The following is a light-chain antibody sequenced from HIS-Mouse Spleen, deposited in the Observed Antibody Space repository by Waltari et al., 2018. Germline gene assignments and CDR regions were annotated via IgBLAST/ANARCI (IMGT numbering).Light chain of an antibody. CDR3: QSYDSSNHVV. Sequence: NFMLTQPHSVSESPGKTVTISCTGRSGSIASNYVPWDQQRPGSAPTTVIYEDNQRPSGVPDRFSGSIDSSSNSASLTISGLKTEDEADYYCQSYDSSNHVVFGGGTKLTVL. V-gene: IGLV6-57*02. CDR1: SGSIASNY. J-gene: IGLJ2*01. CDR2: EDN.